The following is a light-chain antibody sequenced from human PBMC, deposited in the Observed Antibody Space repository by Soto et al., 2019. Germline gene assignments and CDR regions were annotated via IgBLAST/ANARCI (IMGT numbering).Light chain of an antibody. V-gene: IGKV1-39*01. Sequence: DIQMTQSPSSLSASVGDRVTITCRASQSITIYLNWYQQQPGKAPRLLIYGASTLQTGVPSRFSGSGSMTDFTLTISDLQPEDFATYYCQHTYTSPRTFGQGTKVDI. CDR1: QSITIY. J-gene: IGKJ1*01. CDR2: GAS. CDR3: QHTYTSPRT.